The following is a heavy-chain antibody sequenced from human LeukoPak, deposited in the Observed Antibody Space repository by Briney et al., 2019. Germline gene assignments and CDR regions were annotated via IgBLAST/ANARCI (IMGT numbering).Heavy chain of an antibody. D-gene: IGHD6-13*01. CDR1: GFTLSSYG. J-gene: IGHJ4*02. CDR3: AKPVYSSSWYTPDFFSLDY. V-gene: IGHV3-30*02. Sequence: GGSLRLSCAASGFTLSSYGMHWVRQAPGKGLEWVAFIRYDGSNKYYADSVKGRFTISRDNSKNTLYLQMNSLRAEDTAVYYCAKPVYSSSWYTPDFFSLDYWGQGTLVTVSS. CDR2: IRYDGSNK.